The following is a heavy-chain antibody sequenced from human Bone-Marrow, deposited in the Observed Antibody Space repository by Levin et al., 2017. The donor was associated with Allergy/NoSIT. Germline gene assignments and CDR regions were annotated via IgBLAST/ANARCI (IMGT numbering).Heavy chain of an antibody. CDR2: INSDGSST. V-gene: IGHV3-74*01. CDR1: GFTFSDYW. J-gene: IGHJ5*02. CDR3: VRDPYSSSSTVKRGFWFDP. D-gene: IGHD6-6*01. Sequence: GGSLRLSCAASGFTFSDYWMYWVRQAPGKGPVWVSRINSDGSSTRYADSVRGRFTISRDNAKNMLYLQMNSLRADDTAVYYCVRDPYSSSSTVKRGFWFDPWGQGTLVTVSS.